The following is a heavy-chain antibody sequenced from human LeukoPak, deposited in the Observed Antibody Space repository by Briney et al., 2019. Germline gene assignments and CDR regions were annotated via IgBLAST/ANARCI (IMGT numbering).Heavy chain of an antibody. CDR3: AKDRQFLYSSSWYPDY. J-gene: IGHJ4*02. V-gene: IGHV3-30*18. CDR2: ISYDGSNK. Sequence: PGRSLRLSCAASGFTFSSYGMYWVRQAPGKGLEWVAVISYDGSNKHYADSVKGRFTISRDNSKNTLYLQMNSLRAEDTAVYYCAKDRQFLYSSSWYPDYWGQGTLVTVSS. CDR1: GFTFSSYG. D-gene: IGHD6-13*01.